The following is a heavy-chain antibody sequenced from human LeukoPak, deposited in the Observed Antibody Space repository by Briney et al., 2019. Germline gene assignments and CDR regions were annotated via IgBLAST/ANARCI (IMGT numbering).Heavy chain of an antibody. CDR1: GYSFTTYW. CDR2: IYPGDSDT. V-gene: IGHV5-51*01. J-gene: IGHJ4*02. D-gene: IGHD6-6*01. CDR3: ARHTQSITDRGGFDY. Sequence: GESLKISCKGSGYSFTTYWIGWVRQMPGKGLEWMGIIYPGDSDTRYGPSFQGQVTISVDKSISTAYLQWSSLKASDTAIYYCARHTQSITDRGGFDYWGQGTLVTVSS.